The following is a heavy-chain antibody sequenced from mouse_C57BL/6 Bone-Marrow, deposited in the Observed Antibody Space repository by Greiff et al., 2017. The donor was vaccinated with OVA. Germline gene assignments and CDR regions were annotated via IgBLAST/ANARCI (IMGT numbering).Heavy chain of an antibody. CDR3: ARHYDGYYAAYYDY. V-gene: IGHV1-82*01. Sequence: VQLQQSGPELVKPGASVKISCKASGYAFSSSWMNWVKQRPGQGLEWIGRIYPGDGDTNYNGKFKGKATLTGDKSSSTAYMQLSSLTSEDSAVYYCARHYDGYYAAYYDYWGQGTTLTVSS. CDR1: GYAFSSSW. D-gene: IGHD2-3*01. CDR2: IYPGDGDT. J-gene: IGHJ2*01.